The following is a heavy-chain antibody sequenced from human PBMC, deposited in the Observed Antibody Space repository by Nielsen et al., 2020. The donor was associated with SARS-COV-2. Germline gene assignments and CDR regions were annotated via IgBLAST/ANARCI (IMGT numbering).Heavy chain of an antibody. CDR3: ARERVGGITIFGVVTRYGMDV. J-gene: IGHJ6*02. CDR1: GGSISSDY. V-gene: IGHV4-4*07. Sequence: SETLSLTCTVSGGSISSDYWSWLRQPAGKGLEWIGRIYTSGSTNYNPSLKSRVTMSVDTSKNQFSLKLSSVTAADTALYYCARERVGGITIFGVVTRYGMDVWGQGTTVTVSS. CDR2: IYTSGST. D-gene: IGHD3-3*01.